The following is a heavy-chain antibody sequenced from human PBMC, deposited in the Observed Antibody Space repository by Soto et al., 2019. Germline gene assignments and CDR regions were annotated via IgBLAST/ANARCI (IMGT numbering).Heavy chain of an antibody. CDR2: IIPLFGTP. D-gene: IGHD3-10*01. CDR3: TRDRDDYGSGNYYNRIDF. Sequence: QVQLVQSGAEVKKPGSSVKVSCKASGGIFSTYAISWLRQAPGPGLEWMGGIIPLFGTPNYAQRVQGRVTITADESTSTAYMELSRLRSEDTAVSYCTRDRDDYGSGNYYNRIDFWGQGTLVTVSS. CDR1: GGIFSTYA. J-gene: IGHJ4*02. V-gene: IGHV1-69*01.